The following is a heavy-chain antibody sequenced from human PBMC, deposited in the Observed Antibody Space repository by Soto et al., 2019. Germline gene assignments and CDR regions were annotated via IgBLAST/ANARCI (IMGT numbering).Heavy chain of an antibody. CDR1: GFTFSSYA. J-gene: IGHJ4*02. Sequence: EVQLLESGGGLVQPGGSLRLSCAASGFTFSSYAMSWVRQAPGKGLEWVSAISGSGGSTYYADSVKGRFTISRDNSKNTAELDKNRLRAYDKAVYYCAKTNLEHRYYHYFWGSYRFYVGFLGQGTLVPVSS. D-gene: IGHD3-16*02. CDR3: AKTNLEHRYYHYFWGSYRFYVGF. CDR2: ISGSGGST. V-gene: IGHV3-23*01.